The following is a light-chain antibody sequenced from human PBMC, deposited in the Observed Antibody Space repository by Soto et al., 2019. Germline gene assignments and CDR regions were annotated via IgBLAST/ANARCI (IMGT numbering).Light chain of an antibody. V-gene: IGLV2-11*01. CDR2: YVN. Sequence: HSVLTQVRSVSGSPGQSGTISCTGTGIDVGGYNYVSLYQQHSGKAPKFIIYYVNKRPSGVPDRFSGSKSGHTASLTISWLQAENEADYYCCSYAGGNSAFVPGTKVPV. CDR3: CSYAGGNSA. J-gene: IGLJ1*01. CDR1: GIDVGGYNY.